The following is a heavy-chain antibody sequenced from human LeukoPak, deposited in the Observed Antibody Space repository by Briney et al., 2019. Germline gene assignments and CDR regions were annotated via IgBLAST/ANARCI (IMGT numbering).Heavy chain of an antibody. J-gene: IGHJ4*02. V-gene: IGHV3-53*01. Sequence: GGSLRLSCAISGFSVGGTHMSWVRQAPGKGLEWVSAIYTGGTTYYADSVQGRFTVSRDNSKNILYLHMNNLRAEDTAVYYCARDTATTGGGLDYWGQGTLVTVSS. CDR1: GFSVGGTH. D-gene: IGHD1-1*01. CDR2: IYTGGTT. CDR3: ARDTATTGGGLDY.